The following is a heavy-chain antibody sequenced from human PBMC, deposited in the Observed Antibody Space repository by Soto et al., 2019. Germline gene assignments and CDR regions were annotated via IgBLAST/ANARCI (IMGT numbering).Heavy chain of an antibody. Sequence: LSLTCPVSGASISTSSDFWGWIRQAPGKGLEWIGNVYQSGTTRLNPSLKSRVSIFVDRSKNQFSLELNSATAADRAVYYCARQPESTSYFDYWGQGILVTVSS. D-gene: IGHD2-2*01. CDR2: VYQSGTT. J-gene: IGHJ4*02. CDR3: ARQPESTSYFDY. CDR1: GASISTSSDF. V-gene: IGHV4-39*01.